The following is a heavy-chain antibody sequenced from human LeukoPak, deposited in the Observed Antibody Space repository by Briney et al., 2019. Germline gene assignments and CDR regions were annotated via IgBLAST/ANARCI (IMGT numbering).Heavy chain of an antibody. CDR3: ARGQLGPYGWSDYFDY. J-gene: IGHJ4*02. D-gene: IGHD3-3*01. CDR1: GFTFSSYA. CDR2: ISYDGSNK. V-gene: IGHV3-30*01. Sequence: PGGSLRLSCAASGFTFSSYAMHWVRQAPGKGLEWVAVISYDGSNKYYADSVKGRFTISRDNSKNTLYLQMNSLRAEDTAVYYCARGQLGPYGWSDYFDYWGQGTLVTVSS.